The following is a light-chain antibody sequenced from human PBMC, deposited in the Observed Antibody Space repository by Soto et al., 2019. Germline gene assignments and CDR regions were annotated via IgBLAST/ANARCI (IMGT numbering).Light chain of an antibody. V-gene: IGKV3-11*01. CDR3: QQRYNWPLT. J-gene: IGKJ4*01. CDR1: QSVSRY. Sequence: DIVLTQSPGTLSLSPGERSTLSCRASQSVSRYLAWYQQKPGQAPRLLIYDTSNRATDIPARFSGSGSGTDFTLTITSLKPEDFAVYYCQQRYNWPLTFGGGTKVEIK. CDR2: DTS.